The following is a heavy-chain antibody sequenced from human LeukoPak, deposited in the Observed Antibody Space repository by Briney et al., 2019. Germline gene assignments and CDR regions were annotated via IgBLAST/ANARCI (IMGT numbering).Heavy chain of an antibody. CDR1: GYTFTSYD. CDR2: MNPNSGNT. CDR3: ARGHKLRYCSSTSCHRNFDY. Sequence: ASVKVSCKASGYTFTSYDINWVRQATGQGLEWMGWMNPNSGNTGYAQKFQGRVTMTRNTSISTAYMELSSLRSEDTAVYYCARGHKLRYCSSTSCHRNFDYWGQGTLVTVSS. V-gene: IGHV1-8*01. J-gene: IGHJ4*02. D-gene: IGHD2-2*01.